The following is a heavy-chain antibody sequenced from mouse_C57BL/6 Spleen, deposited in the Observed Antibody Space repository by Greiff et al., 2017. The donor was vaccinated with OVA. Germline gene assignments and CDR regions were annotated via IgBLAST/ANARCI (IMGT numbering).Heavy chain of an antibody. CDR2: IWSGGST. Sequence: VQLQESGPGLVQPSQSLSITCTVSGFSLTSYGVHWVRQSPGKGLKWLGVIWSGGSTDYNAAFISRLSISKDNSKSQVFFKMNSLQADETAIYYCARSSLYYFDYWGQGTTLTVSS. V-gene: IGHV2-2*01. CDR3: ARSSLYYFDY. CDR1: GFSLTSYG. J-gene: IGHJ2*01.